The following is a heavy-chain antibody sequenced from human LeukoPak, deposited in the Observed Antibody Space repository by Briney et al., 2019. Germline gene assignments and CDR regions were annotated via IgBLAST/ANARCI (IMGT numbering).Heavy chain of an antibody. Sequence: GGSLRLSCAASGFTFTDYWVHWVRQAPGKGLLWVSHINGDGTNINYADSVKGRFTMSRDNAKNTVYLQMSSLRAEDTAVYYCTRTYRNTLAEYFHHWGQGTLVTVSS. J-gene: IGHJ1*01. CDR2: INGDGTNI. D-gene: IGHD1-26*01. CDR1: GFTFTDYW. V-gene: IGHV3-74*01. CDR3: TRTYRNTLAEYFHH.